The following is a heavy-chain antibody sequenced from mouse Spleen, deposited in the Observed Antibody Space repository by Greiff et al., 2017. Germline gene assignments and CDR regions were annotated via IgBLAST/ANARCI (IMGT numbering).Heavy chain of an antibody. D-gene: IGHD2-3*01. J-gene: IGHJ3*01. Sequence: QVQLQQSGAELARPGASVKMSCKASGYTFTSYTMHWVKQRPGQGLEWIGYINPSSGYTKYNQKFKDKATLTADKSSSTAYMQLSSLTSEDSAVYYCASGWLPSWFAYWGQGTLVTVSA. CDR1: GYTFTSYT. CDR2: INPSSGYT. CDR3: ASGWLPSWFAY. V-gene: IGHV1-4*01.